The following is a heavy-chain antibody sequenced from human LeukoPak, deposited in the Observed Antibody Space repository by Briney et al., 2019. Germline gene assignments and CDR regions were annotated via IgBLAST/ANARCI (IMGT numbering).Heavy chain of an antibody. J-gene: IGHJ4*02. D-gene: IGHD3-3*01. V-gene: IGHV3-23*01. Sequence: PGGSLRLSCAASGFTFRGYVMSWVRQAPGKGLEWVSAISGNGGSTYYADSVKGRFTISRDNSKNTLYLQMNSLRAEDTAVYYCAKGEREWLLKQYYFDYWGQGTLVTVSS. CDR3: AKGEREWLLKQYYFDY. CDR1: GFTFRGYV. CDR2: ISGNGGST.